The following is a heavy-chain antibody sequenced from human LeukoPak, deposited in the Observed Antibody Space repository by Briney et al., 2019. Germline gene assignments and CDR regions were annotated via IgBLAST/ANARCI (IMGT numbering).Heavy chain of an antibody. CDR3: ARGFLRYDWTDADVRAFYFYYYMDV. Sequence: PSETLSLTCGVQGDSLSGRYGNWIRQSPGKGLEWIAEINHSGSTKYNPSLQSRLTISVDTSKNEFSLNLTSVTAADTAVYYCARGFLRYDWTDADVRAFYFYYYMDVWGKGTTVTVSS. D-gene: IGHD1-20*01. CDR1: GDSLSGRY. CDR2: INHSGST. V-gene: IGHV4-34*01. J-gene: IGHJ6*03.